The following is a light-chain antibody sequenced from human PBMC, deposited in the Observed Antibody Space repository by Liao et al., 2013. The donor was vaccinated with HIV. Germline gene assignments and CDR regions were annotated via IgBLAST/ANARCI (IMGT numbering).Light chain of an antibody. CDR3: QSADSSGTYVV. J-gene: IGLJ2*01. Sequence: SYELTQPPSVSVSPGQTARITCSGDALPKQYAYWYQQKSGQAPVLLIYKDTERPSGIPERFSGSTSGTTVTLTISGVQAEDEADYYCQSADSSGTYVVFGGGTKLTVL. CDR1: ALPKQY. CDR2: KDT. V-gene: IGLV3-25*03.